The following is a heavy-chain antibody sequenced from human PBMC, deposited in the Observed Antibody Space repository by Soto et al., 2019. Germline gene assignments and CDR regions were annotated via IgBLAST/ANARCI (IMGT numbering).Heavy chain of an antibody. CDR1: GFTFSSYG. CDR3: AKSEYGDYDFDY. CDR2: ISYDGSNK. Sequence: GGSLRLSCSASGFTFSSYGMHWVRQAPGKGLEWVAVISYDGSNKYYADSVKGRFTISRDNSKNTLYLQMNSLRAEDTAVYYCAKSEYGDYDFDYWGQGTLVTVSS. D-gene: IGHD4-17*01. V-gene: IGHV3-30*18. J-gene: IGHJ4*02.